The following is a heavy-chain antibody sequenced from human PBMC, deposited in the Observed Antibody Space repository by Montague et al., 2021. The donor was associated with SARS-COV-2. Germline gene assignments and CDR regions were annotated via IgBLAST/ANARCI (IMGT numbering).Heavy chain of an antibody. J-gene: IGHJ6*02. CDR1: GFTFYNYA. Sequence: SLRLSCAASGFTFYNYAMSWVRQAPDKGLEWVAVIYGGGISTYYADSVKGRFTTFRDNSKDTLYLDMNSLRAEDAAVYYCVSRYSLSPSYYGLDVWGQGTTVTVSS. D-gene: IGHD5-18*01. CDR2: IYGGGIST. V-gene: IGHV3-23*03. CDR3: VSRYSLSPSYYGLDV.